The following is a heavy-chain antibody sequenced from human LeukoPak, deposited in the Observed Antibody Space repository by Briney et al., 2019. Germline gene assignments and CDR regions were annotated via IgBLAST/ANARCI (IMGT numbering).Heavy chain of an antibody. CDR3: ASRADFAV. CDR1: GGSISSSSQD. Sequence: SETLSLTCTGSGGSISSSSQDWRGIRQPGGKGLDWMERIDKSGKTNNNHGRKSRTTITQDTSNNQFSLKLRSVTAADTAVYYCASRADFAVWGQGTLVTVSS. J-gene: IGHJ4*02. D-gene: IGHD2-21*02. CDR2: IDKSGKT. V-gene: IGHV4-61*02.